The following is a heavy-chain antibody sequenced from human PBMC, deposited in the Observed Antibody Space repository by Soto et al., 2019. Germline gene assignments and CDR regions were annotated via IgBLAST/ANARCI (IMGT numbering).Heavy chain of an antibody. CDR2: IYPGDSDT. CDR1: AYTFTNNW. V-gene: IGHV5-51*01. Sequence: GESLKISCKGSAYTFTNNWIAWVRQMPGKGLEWMGIIYPGDSDTKYSPSFQGQVTISVDKSISAAYLQWSSLKASDTAMYYCARRDYGGNGYYSYGMDVWGQGTTVTVSS. J-gene: IGHJ6*02. D-gene: IGHD4-17*01. CDR3: ARRDYGGNGYYSYGMDV.